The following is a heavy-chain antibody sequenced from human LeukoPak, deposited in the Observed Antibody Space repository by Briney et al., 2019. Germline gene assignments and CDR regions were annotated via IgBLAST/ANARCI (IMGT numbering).Heavy chain of an antibody. CDR3: ARGVPAAPGWFDP. Sequence: SETLSLTCAVYGGSFSGYYWSWIRQPPGKGLEWIGEINHSGSTNYNPSLKNRVTISVDTSKNQFSLKLSSVTAADTAVYYCARGVPAAPGWFDPWGQGTLVTVSS. D-gene: IGHD2-2*01. J-gene: IGHJ5*02. V-gene: IGHV4-34*01. CDR2: INHSGST. CDR1: GGSFSGYY.